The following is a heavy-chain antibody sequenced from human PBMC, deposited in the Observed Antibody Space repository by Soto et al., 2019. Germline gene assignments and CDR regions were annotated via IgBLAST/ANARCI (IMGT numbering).Heavy chain of an antibody. J-gene: IGHJ4*02. V-gene: IGHV4-30-4*01. D-gene: IGHD2-15*01. CDR1: GGSISSGDSY. CDR2: IFYSGGT. Sequence: QVQLQESGPGLVKPSQTLSLTCTVSGGSISSGDSYWSWIRQPPGKGLEWIGYIFYSGGTYYNPSRKRRVTISVTTSKNQFSRKLSAVTAADTAVYYCARYCSGGSCYPFDYWGQGTLVTVSS. CDR3: ARYCSGGSCYPFDY.